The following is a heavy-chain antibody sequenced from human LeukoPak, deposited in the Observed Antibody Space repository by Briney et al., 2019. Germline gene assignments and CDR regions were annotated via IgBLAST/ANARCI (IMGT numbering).Heavy chain of an antibody. Sequence: PSQTLSLTCTVSGGSISSGSYYWSWIRQPAGKGLEWIGRIYTSGSTNYNPSLKSRVTISVDTSKNQFSLKLSSVTAADTAVYYCARGVSSAWNYDKYPRDYMDVWGKGTTVTVSS. CDR3: ARGVSSAWNYDKYPRDYMDV. CDR1: GGSISSGSYY. J-gene: IGHJ6*03. CDR2: IYTSGST. V-gene: IGHV4-61*02. D-gene: IGHD1-7*01.